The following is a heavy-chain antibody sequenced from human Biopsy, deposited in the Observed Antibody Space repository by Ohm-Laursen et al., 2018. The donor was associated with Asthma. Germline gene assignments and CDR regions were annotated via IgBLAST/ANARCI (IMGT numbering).Heavy chain of an antibody. Sequence: SLRLSCAASGFTFSHYNMNWVRQAPGKGLEWVSSITDTSRYIKYADSVKGRFTISRGNAKNSLYLQMNSLRAEDTAIYFCARVLQSSDRGPFYFFALDVWGQGTTVAVS. J-gene: IGHJ6*02. D-gene: IGHD6-25*01. CDR2: ITDTSRYI. CDR3: ARVLQSSDRGPFYFFALDV. CDR1: GFTFSHYN. V-gene: IGHV3-21*03.